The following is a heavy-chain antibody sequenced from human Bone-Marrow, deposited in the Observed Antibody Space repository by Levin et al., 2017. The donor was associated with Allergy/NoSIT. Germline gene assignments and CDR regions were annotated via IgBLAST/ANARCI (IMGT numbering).Heavy chain of an antibody. J-gene: IGHJ6*04. CDR3: AKGVQRGYSGYDSGGV. D-gene: IGHD5-12*01. CDR2: ISYDGSNK. V-gene: IGHV3-30*18. CDR1: GFTFSSYG. Sequence: GGSLRLSCAASGFTFSSYGMHWVRQAPGKGLEWVAVISYDGSNKYYADSVKGRFTISRDNSKNTLYLQMNSLRAEDTAVYYCAKGVQRGYSGYDSGGVWGKGTTVTVSS.